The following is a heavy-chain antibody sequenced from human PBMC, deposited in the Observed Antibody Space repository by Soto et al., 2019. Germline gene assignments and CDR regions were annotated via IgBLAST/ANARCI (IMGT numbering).Heavy chain of an antibody. D-gene: IGHD5-18*01. CDR1: GGSFSGYY. CDR2: INHSGST. V-gene: IGHV4-34*01. J-gene: IGHJ4*02. Sequence: LSLTCAVYGGSFSGYYWSWIRQPPGKGLEWIGEINHSGSTNYNPSLKSRVTISVDTSKNQFSLRLSSVTAADTAVYYCARGIAQRGYSYGYWGQGTLVTVSS. CDR3: ARGIAQRGYSYGY.